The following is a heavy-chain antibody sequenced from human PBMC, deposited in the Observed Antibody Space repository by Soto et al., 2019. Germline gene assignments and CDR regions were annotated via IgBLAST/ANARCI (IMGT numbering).Heavy chain of an antibody. J-gene: IGHJ4*02. V-gene: IGHV4-59*01. CDR1: GGSISSYY. CDR2: IYYSGST. D-gene: IGHD6-13*01. Sequence: PSETLSLTCTVSGGSISSYYWSWIRQPPGKGLEWIGYIYYSGSTNYNPSLKSRVTISVDTSKNQFSLKLSSVTAADTAVYYCARAVSWIKFDYWGQGTLVTVSS. CDR3: ARAVSWIKFDY.